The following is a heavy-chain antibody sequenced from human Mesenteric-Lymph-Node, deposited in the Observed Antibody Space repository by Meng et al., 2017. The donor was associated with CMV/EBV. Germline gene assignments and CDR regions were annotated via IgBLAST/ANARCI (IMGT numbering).Heavy chain of an antibody. CDR2: ITTYSGNT. Sequence: ASVKVSCKASGYTFTSYGISWVRQAPGQGPEWLGWITTYSGNTNYAQKFQGRVTMTTETSTTTAYMELRSLTSDDTAVYYCARYYDSSGSYYEDFDYWGQGTLVTVSS. CDR3: ARYYDSSGSYYEDFDY. CDR1: GYTFTSYG. J-gene: IGHJ4*02. D-gene: IGHD3-22*01. V-gene: IGHV1-18*01.